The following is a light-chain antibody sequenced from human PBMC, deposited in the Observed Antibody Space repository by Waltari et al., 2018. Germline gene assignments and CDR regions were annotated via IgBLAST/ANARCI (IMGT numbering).Light chain of an antibody. J-gene: IGKJ1*01. CDR2: DAS. Sequence: DIQMTQSPSTLSASVGDRVTITCRASQSTSTWLAWYQQKPGKAPKLLIYDASTLERGVPSKFSGSGSGTEFTLTISSLQPDDFATYYCQQYNSFSGTFGQGTEVDIK. CDR1: QSTSTW. V-gene: IGKV1-5*01. CDR3: QQYNSFSGT.